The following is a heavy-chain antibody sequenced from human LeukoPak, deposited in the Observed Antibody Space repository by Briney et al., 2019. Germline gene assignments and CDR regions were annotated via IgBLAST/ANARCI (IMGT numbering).Heavy chain of an antibody. D-gene: IGHD3-10*01. CDR3: ARHGSEGGSGIYRTFDI. CDR2: ISSSSSYI. CDR1: GFTFSSYS. Sequence: GGSLRLSCAASGFTFSSYSMNWVRQAPGKGLEWVSSISSSSSYIYYADSVKGRFTISRDNAKNSLYLQMNSLRADDTAVYYCARHGSEGGSGIYRTFDIWGQGTMVTVSS. V-gene: IGHV3-21*01. J-gene: IGHJ3*02.